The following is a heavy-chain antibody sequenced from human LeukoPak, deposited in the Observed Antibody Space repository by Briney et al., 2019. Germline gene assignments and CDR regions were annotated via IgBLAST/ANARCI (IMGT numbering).Heavy chain of an antibody. D-gene: IGHD7-27*01. CDR3: VRDFNWGFDY. CDR2: TRYRSTWMT. J-gene: IGHJ4*02. Sequence: SQTLSLTCAISGDSVSSKSVSWSWIRQSPSGGLEFLGRTRYRSTWMTFYSLCVQSRMTINADTSRNHVSLRLNSVTPEDTALYYCVRDFNWGFDYWGQGTLVTVSS. CDR1: GDSVSSKSVS. V-gene: IGHV6-1*01.